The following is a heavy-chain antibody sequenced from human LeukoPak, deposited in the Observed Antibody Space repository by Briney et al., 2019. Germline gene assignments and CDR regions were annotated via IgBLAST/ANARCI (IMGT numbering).Heavy chain of an antibody. CDR3: ARRRSRQLVSRIDY. CDR1: GGSISSSSYY. D-gene: IGHD6-13*01. CDR2: IYYSGST. J-gene: IGHJ4*02. V-gene: IGHV4-39*07. Sequence: SETLSLTCTVSGGSISSSSYYWGWIRQPPGKGLEWIGSIYYSGSTYYNPSLKSRVTISVDTSKNQFSLKLSSVTAADTAVYYCARRRSRQLVSRIDYWGQGTLVTVSS.